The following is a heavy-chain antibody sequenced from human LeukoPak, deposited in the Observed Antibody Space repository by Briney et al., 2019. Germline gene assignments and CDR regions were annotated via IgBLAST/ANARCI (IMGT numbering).Heavy chain of an antibody. Sequence: PSETLSLTCTVSGYSISSGYYWGWIRQPPGKGLEWIGSIYHSGSTYYNPSLKSRVTISVDTSKNQFSLKLRSVTAADTAVYYCVRVDGVTRFYFDLWGQGSLVTVSS. D-gene: IGHD3-10*02. CDR3: VRVDGVTRFYFDL. CDR2: IYHSGST. V-gene: IGHV4-38-2*02. J-gene: IGHJ4*02. CDR1: GYSISSGYY.